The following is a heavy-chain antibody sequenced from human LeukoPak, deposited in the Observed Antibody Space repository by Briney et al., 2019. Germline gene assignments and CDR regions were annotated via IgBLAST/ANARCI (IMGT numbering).Heavy chain of an antibody. V-gene: IGHV4-61*02. J-gene: IGHJ5*02. CDR1: GGSISSGAHY. D-gene: IGHD3-10*01. CDR2: IYKTGST. Sequence: SETLSLTCTVSGGSISSGAHYWSWIRQPAGKGLEWIGRIYKTGSTNYNPSLKSRVTISVVTPKNQFSLKLSSVTAADTAVYYCAREGLAMVRGVLPKEAWGWFDPWGQGTLVTVSS. CDR3: AREGLAMVRGVLPKEAWGWFDP.